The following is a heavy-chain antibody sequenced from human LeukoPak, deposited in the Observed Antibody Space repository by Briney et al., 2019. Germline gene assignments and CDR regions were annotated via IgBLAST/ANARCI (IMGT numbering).Heavy chain of an antibody. D-gene: IGHD2-8*01. V-gene: IGHV4-34*01. CDR2: INHSGST. CDR1: GGSFSGYY. CDR3: ARVGVLMVYAIGRWFDP. Sequence: SETLSLTCAVYGGSFSGYYWSWIRKPPGRGLEWIGEINHSGSTNYNPSLKSRVTISVDTSKNQFSLKLSSVTAADTAVYYCARVGVLMVYAIGRWFDPWGQGTLVTVSS. J-gene: IGHJ5*02.